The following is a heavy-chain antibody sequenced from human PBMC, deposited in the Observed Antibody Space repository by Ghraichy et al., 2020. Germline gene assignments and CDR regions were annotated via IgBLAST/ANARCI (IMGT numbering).Heavy chain of an antibody. D-gene: IGHD1-14*01. Sequence: SENLSPTCTVSNGSIDNYYWTWIRQAPGKGLEWIGHIYHTGSVNYHPSLRGRVTISVDKSKNEFSLKLTSVTSADTAVYYCARDMETTFDHWGQGILVTVSS. CDR1: NGSIDNYY. V-gene: IGHV4-59*01. J-gene: IGHJ4*02. CDR2: IYHTGSV. CDR3: ARDMETTFDH.